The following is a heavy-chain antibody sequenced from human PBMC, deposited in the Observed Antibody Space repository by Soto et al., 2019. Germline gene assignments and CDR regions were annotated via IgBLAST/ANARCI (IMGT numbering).Heavy chain of an antibody. CDR1: GYTFTGYY. Sequence: GASVKVSCKASGYTFTGYYMHWVRQAPGQGHEWMGWINPNSGGTNYAQKFKGWVTMTRDTSISTAYMELSRLRSDDTAVYYCARGLGDCGSVADAYYYGMAVWAQVTTFTVSS. CDR3: ARGLGDCGSVADAYYYGMAV. D-gene: IGHD1-26*01. J-gene: IGHJ6*02. V-gene: IGHV1-2*04. CDR2: INPNSGGT.